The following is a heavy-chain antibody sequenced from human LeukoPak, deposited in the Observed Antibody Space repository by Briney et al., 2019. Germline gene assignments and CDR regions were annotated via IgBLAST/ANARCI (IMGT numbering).Heavy chain of an antibody. Sequence: PSQTLSLTCTVSGGSISSGGYYWSWIRQHPGKGLEWIGYIYYSGSTYYNPSLKSRVTISVDTSKNQFSLKLSSVTAADTAVYYCARDVPSYCSSTSCPNTEGRFDPWGQGTLVTVSS. CDR1: GGSISSGGYY. J-gene: IGHJ5*02. CDR3: ARDVPSYCSSTSCPNTEGRFDP. D-gene: IGHD2-2*01. V-gene: IGHV4-31*03. CDR2: IYYSGST.